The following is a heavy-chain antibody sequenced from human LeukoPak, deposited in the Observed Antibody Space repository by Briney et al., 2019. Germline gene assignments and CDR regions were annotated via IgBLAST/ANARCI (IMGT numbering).Heavy chain of an antibody. J-gene: IGHJ6*02. CDR3: ARGGREARKVIVVQRYYYGMDV. Sequence: SVKVSCKASGGTFSSYAISWVRQAPGQGLEWMGGIIPIFGTANYAQKFQGRVTITTDESTSTAYMELSSLRSEDTAVYCCARGGREARKVIVVQRYYYGMDVWGQGTTVTVSS. CDR1: GGTFSSYA. V-gene: IGHV1-69*05. D-gene: IGHD3-22*01. CDR2: IIPIFGTA.